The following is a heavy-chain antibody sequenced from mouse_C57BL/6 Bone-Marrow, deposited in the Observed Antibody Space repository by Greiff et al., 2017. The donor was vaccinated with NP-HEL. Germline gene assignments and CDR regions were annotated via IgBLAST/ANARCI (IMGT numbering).Heavy chain of an antibody. V-gene: IGHV1-5*01. CDR1: GYTFTSYW. CDR3: TRFNIYYDYDVAH. D-gene: IGHD2-4*01. Sequence: EVQLQQSGTVLARPGASVKMSCKTSGYTFTSYWMHWVKQRPGQGLEWIGAIYPGNSDTSYNQKFKGKAKLTAVTSASTAYMELSSLTNEDSAVYYCTRFNIYYDYDVAHWGQGTTLTVSS. CDR2: IYPGNSDT. J-gene: IGHJ2*01.